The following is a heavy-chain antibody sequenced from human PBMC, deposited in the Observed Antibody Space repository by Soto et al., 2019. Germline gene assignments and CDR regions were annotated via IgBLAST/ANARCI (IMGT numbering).Heavy chain of an antibody. Sequence: QVKLVQSGAEVKKPGCSVKVSCKASGGSFSRNAVSWVRQAPGQGLEWMGGIIPMFGTANYAQKFKGRDTITADESTSTVYMELRSLRTEDTALYYCTRGWGHDSSDYYYAYWGQGTLITVSS. V-gene: IGHV1-69*01. D-gene: IGHD3-22*01. CDR2: IIPMFGTA. CDR3: TRGWGHDSSDYYYAY. CDR1: GGSFSRNA. J-gene: IGHJ4*02.